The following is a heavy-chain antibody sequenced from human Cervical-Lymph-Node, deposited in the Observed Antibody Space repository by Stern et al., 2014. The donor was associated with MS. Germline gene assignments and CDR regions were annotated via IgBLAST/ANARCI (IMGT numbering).Heavy chain of an antibody. Sequence: VQLVESGGGLVQFGGSLSLSCAASGFAFGSYDLNWVRQAPGKGLEWVSAVDIGAGTHYADSVKGRFTISRDESTSTLDLQMNSLIADDTGVYYCAKVDWHAATVTTYCGQGTLVTVSS. CDR2: VDIGAGT. J-gene: IGHJ4*02. CDR3: AKVDWHAATVTTY. CDR1: GFAFGSYD. V-gene: IGHV3-23*04. D-gene: IGHD4-11*01.